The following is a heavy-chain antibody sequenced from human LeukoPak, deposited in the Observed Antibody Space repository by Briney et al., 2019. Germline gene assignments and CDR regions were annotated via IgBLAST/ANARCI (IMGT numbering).Heavy chain of an antibody. CDR3: AKDPRGTYYVFFF. V-gene: IGHV3-23*01. D-gene: IGHD1-26*01. CDR2: ISGSGGST. CDR1: GFTFSSYA. J-gene: IGHJ4*02. Sequence: PGGSLRLSCAASGFTFSSYAMSWVRQAPGKGLEWVSTISGSGGSTYYADSVKGRFTISRDNSKNTLYLQMNSLRAEDTAEYYCAKDPRGTYYVFFFGGQGTLVTVSS.